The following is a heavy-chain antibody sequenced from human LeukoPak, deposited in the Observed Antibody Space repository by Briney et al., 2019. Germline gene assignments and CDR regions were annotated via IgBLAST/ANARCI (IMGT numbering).Heavy chain of an antibody. CDR1: GFTFSDYY. Sequence: GGSLRLSCAASGFTFSDYYMAWIRQAPGKGLEWISYITDSGSSTYYAESVKGRFTISRDNAKNSLYLQMNSLRAEDTAVYYCARLPGGKYYDSSGYHYFDYWGQGTLVTVSS. V-gene: IGHV3-11*04. J-gene: IGHJ4*02. D-gene: IGHD3-22*01. CDR3: ARLPGGKYYDSSGYHYFDY. CDR2: ITDSGSST.